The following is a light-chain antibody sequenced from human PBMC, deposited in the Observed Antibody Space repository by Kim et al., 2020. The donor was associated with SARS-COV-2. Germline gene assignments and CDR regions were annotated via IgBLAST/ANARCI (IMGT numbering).Light chain of an antibody. V-gene: IGKV3-15*01. CDR1: QNVSSN. J-gene: IGKJ2*01. Sequence: VSPGERANLSCRASQNVSSNLAWYQQKPGQAPRLLIYGASTRATGIPARFSGSGSGTEFTLTISSLQSEDFAVYYCQQYTNWPPYTFGQGTKLEI. CDR2: GAS. CDR3: QQYTNWPPYT.